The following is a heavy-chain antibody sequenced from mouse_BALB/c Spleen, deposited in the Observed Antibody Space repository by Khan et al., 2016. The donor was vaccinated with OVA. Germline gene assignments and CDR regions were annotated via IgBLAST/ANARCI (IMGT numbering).Heavy chain of an antibody. CDR1: GFTFRNYG. Sequence: EVQLVESGGDLVKPGGSLKLSCAASGFTFRNYGMSWVRQIPDKRLEWVATINSDGSYTYYPDSVKGRFTIYRNHAKNPRYLEMSSLKSDDTAMYYCASHVTGSFAYWGQGTLVTVFA. CDR3: ASHVTGSFAY. D-gene: IGHD4-1*01. V-gene: IGHV5-6*01. J-gene: IGHJ3*01. CDR2: INSDGSYT.